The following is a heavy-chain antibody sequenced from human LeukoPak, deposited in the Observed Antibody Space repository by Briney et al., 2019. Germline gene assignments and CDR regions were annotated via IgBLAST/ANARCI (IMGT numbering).Heavy chain of an antibody. Sequence: GRSLRLSCAASGFTFSSYGMHWVRQAPGKGLEWVAVISYDGSNKYYADSVKGRFTISRDNSKNTLYLQMNSLRAEDTAVYYCARALWFGELYYFDYWGQGTLVTVSS. J-gene: IGHJ4*02. D-gene: IGHD3-10*01. CDR1: GFTFSSYG. CDR3: ARALWFGELYYFDY. CDR2: ISYDGSNK. V-gene: IGHV3-30*03.